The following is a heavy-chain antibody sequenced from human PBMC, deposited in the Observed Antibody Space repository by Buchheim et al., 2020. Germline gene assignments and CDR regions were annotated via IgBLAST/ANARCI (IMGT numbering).Heavy chain of an antibody. CDR2: IYTSGST. V-gene: IGHV4-61*02. CDR3: ARISVVAAPYFDY. D-gene: IGHD2-15*01. Sequence: QVQLQGSGPGLVKPSQTLSLTCTVSGGSISSGSYYWSWIRQPAGKGLEWIGRIYTSGSTNYNPSLKSRVTISVDTSKNQFSLKLSSVTAADTAVYYCARISVVAAPYFDYWGQGTL. J-gene: IGHJ4*02. CDR1: GGSISSGSYY.